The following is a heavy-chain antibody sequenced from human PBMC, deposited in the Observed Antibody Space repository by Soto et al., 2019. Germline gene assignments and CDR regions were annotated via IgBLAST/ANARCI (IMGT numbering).Heavy chain of an antibody. J-gene: IGHJ4*02. Sequence: QVQLVESGGGVVQPGRSLRLSCAASGFTFSSYGMHWVRQAPGKGLEWVAVISYDGSNKYYADSVKGRFTISRDNSKNTLYLQMYSLRAEDTAVYYCAKGGVTSFDYWGQGTLVTVSS. D-gene: IGHD4-4*01. CDR2: ISYDGSNK. CDR1: GFTFSSYG. CDR3: AKGGVTSFDY. V-gene: IGHV3-30*18.